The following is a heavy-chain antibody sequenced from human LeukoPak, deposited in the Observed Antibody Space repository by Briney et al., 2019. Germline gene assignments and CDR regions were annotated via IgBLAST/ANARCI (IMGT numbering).Heavy chain of an antibody. CDR2: INHSGST. CDR3: ARVYSSSSGDYFDY. Sequence: SETLSLTCAVYGGSFSGYYWSWIRQPPGKGLEWIGEINHSGSTNHNPSLKSRVTISVDTSKNQFSLKLSSVTAADTAVYYCARVYSSSSGDYFDYWGQGTLVTVSS. CDR1: GGSFSGYY. J-gene: IGHJ4*02. D-gene: IGHD6-6*01. V-gene: IGHV4-34*01.